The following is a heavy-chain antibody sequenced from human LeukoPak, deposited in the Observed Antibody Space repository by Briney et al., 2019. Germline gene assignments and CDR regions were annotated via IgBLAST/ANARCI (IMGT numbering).Heavy chain of an antibody. CDR1: GYTLTELS. V-gene: IGHV1-24*01. CDR3: ASMATITPYFDY. CDR2: FDPEDGET. D-gene: IGHD5-24*01. Sequence: APVKVSCKVSGYTLTELSMHWVRQAPGKGREWMGGFDPEDGETIYAQKFQGRVTMTEDTSTDTAYMELSSLRSEDTAVYYCASMATITPYFDYWGQGTLVTVSS. J-gene: IGHJ4*02.